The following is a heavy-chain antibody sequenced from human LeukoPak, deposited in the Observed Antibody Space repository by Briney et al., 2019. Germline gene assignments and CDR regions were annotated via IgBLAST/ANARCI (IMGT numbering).Heavy chain of an antibody. CDR1: GFTFNTYW. CDR2: IKEDGSIK. V-gene: IGHV3-7*01. D-gene: IGHD4-23*01. J-gene: IGHJ3*02. CDR3: AKYGGTSGTSFDI. Sequence: PGGSLRLSCGASGFTFNTYWMSWLRQAPGKGLEWVANIKEDGSIKGYLDSVKGRFTISRDNAKHSVYLQMNSLTFEDTAVYYCAKYGGTSGTSFDIWGQGTMVTASS.